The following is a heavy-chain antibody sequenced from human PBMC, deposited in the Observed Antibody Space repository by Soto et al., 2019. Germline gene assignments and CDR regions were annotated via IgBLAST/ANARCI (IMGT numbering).Heavy chain of an antibody. CDR1: GGSIS. J-gene: IGHJ4*02. CDR3: ARAYGGYADY. D-gene: IGHD5-12*01. Sequence: QVQLQESGPGLVKPSETLSLTCTVSGGSISIYYSGSTNYNPSLKSRVTISVDTSKNQFSLKLSSVTAADTAVHYCARAYGGYADYWGQGALVTVSS. V-gene: IGHV4-59*01. CDR2: YYSGST.